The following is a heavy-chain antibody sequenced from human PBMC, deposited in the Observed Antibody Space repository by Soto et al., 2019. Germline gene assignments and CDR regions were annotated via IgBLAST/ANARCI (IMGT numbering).Heavy chain of an antibody. J-gene: IGHJ4*02. CDR2: ISTYNGDT. CDR1: GYTFTSYG. D-gene: IGHD6-13*01. Sequence: ASVKVSCKASGYTFTSYGISWVRQAPGQGLEWMGWISTYNGDTHYTEKLQDRVTMTRDTSTSTAYMELRSLRSDDTAVYYCARSNGIAAAGPPFDYWGQGTLVTVS. V-gene: IGHV1-18*01. CDR3: ARSNGIAAAGPPFDY.